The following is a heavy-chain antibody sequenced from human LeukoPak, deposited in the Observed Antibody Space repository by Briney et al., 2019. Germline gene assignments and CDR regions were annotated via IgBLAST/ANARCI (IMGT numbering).Heavy chain of an antibody. Sequence: GGSLRLSCSVSGFTFSTYVMHWVRQAPGKGLEYVSAISSNGDNTYYADSVKGRFTISRDNSKNTLYLQMSSLRADDTAVYYCVRGTGYWGQGTLITVSS. J-gene: IGHJ4*02. CDR1: GFTFSTYV. CDR3: VRGTGY. CDR2: ISSNGDNT. V-gene: IGHV3-64D*06.